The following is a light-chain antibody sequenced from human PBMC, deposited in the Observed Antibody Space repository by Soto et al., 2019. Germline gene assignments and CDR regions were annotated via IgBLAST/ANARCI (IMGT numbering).Light chain of an antibody. Sequence: DIQFTQSPSFLSASVGDRVTIPCRASQGISSYLAWFQQKTGRPPNLLIYGASTLQSGVPSRFRGSGSGTDFTLTISKLQPEDFETYYCQQLNAYPLTFGQGTRLEI. J-gene: IGKJ5*01. CDR3: QQLNAYPLT. CDR1: QGISSY. V-gene: IGKV1-9*01. CDR2: GAS.